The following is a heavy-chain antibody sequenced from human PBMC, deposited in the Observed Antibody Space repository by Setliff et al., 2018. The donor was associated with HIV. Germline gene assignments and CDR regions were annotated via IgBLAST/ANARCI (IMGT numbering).Heavy chain of an antibody. J-gene: IGHJ4*02. D-gene: IGHD3-9*01. CDR3: ARAIVKTGYHTKSRVFDY. Sequence: LSLTCAVYGGSLNDYSWNWIRQSPGKGLEWIGEVNLPKTLNYNPSLESRITISVDTSKKQFSLDLSSVTAADTAVYFCARAIVKTGYHTKSRVFDYWGQGTRVTVSS. CDR1: GGSLNDYS. CDR2: VNLPKTL. V-gene: IGHV4-34*01.